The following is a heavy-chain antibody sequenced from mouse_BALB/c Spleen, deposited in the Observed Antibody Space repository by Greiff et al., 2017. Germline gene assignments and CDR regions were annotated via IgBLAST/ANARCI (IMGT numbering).Heavy chain of an antibody. CDR1: GFTFSDYY. V-gene: IGHV5-4*02. Sequence: EVQVVESGGGLVKPGGSLKLSCAASGFTFSDYYMYWVRQTPEKRLEWVATISDGGSYTYYPDSVKGRFTISRDNAKNNLYLQMSSLKSEDTAMYYCAREGFDGPYFDYWGQGTTLTVSS. CDR3: AREGFDGPYFDY. D-gene: IGHD1-2*01. CDR2: ISDGGSYT. J-gene: IGHJ2*01.